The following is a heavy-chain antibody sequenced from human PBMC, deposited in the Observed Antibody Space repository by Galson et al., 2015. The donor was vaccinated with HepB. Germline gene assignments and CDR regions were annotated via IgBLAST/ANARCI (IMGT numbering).Heavy chain of an antibody. Sequence: SLRLSCAASGFTFRTYWMHWVRQALGKGLEWVGRIKSRTDGGTTDYAAPVKGRFTISRDGSKNTLYLQMNSLKTEDTAVYYCTTKRGGYCSGGSCYSGTWYFDYWGQGTLVTVSS. CDR1: GFTFRTYW. J-gene: IGHJ4*02. D-gene: IGHD2-15*01. CDR2: IKSRTDGGTT. CDR3: TTKRGGYCSGGSCYSGTWYFDY. V-gene: IGHV3-15*01.